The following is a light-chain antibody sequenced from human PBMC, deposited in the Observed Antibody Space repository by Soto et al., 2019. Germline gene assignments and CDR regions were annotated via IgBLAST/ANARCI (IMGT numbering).Light chain of an antibody. Sequence: QAVVTQAASVSGCPGQSITISCTGTSSDVGSYNLVSWYQQHPGKAPKLMIYEVSKRPSGLSNRFSGSKSGNTASLTISGLQAEDEADYYCCSYAGTRTPLIFGTGTKLTVL. CDR3: CSYAGTRTPLI. J-gene: IGLJ1*01. CDR1: SSDVGSYNL. CDR2: EVS. V-gene: IGLV2-23*02.